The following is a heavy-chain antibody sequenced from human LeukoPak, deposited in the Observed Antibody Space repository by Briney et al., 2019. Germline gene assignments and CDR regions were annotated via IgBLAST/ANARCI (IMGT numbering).Heavy chain of an antibody. CDR1: GGSISIGGYY. D-gene: IGHD3-16*01. J-gene: IGHJ4*02. CDR3: ARDLSGELGFDY. V-gene: IGHV4-31*03. Sequence: SETLSLTCTVSGGSISIGGYYWSWIRQHPGKGLEWIGYIYYSGSTYYNPSLKSRVTISVDTSKNQFSLKLSSVTAADTAVYYCARDLSGELGFDYWGQGTLVTVSS. CDR2: IYYSGST.